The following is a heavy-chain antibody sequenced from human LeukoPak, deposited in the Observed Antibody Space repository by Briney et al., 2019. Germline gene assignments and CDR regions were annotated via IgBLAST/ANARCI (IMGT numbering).Heavy chain of an antibody. CDR3: ARALRAVARRYCNGGSCTGWFDH. Sequence: PSETLSLTCTDSGGSIISYYWSWIRQPAGKGLEWIGRIYTSGSTNYNPSLKSRVTMSIDTSKNQFSLKLSSVTAADTAVYYCARALRAVARRYCNGGSCTGWFDHWGQGTLVTVSS. J-gene: IGHJ5*02. D-gene: IGHD2-15*01. V-gene: IGHV4-4*07. CDR1: GGSIISYY. CDR2: IYTSGST.